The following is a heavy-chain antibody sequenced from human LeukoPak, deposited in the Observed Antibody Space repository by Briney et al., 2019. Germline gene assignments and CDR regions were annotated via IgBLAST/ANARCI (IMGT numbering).Heavy chain of an antibody. V-gene: IGHV1-8*02. CDR3: AREELRYFDWSYYYYMDV. CDR2: MNPNSGNT. CDR1: GGTFSSYA. Sequence: ASVKVSCKASGGTFSSYAISWVRQATGQGLEWMGWMNPNSGNTGYAQKFQGRVTMTRNTSISTAYMELSSLRSEDTAVYYCAREELRYFDWSYYYYMDVWGKGTTVTVSS. D-gene: IGHD3-9*01. J-gene: IGHJ6*03.